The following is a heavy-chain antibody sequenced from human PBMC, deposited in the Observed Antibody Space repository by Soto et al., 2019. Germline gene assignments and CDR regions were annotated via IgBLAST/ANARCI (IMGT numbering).Heavy chain of an antibody. CDR2: VTASATST. CDR3: QKVAKGTHFDY. J-gene: IGHJ4*02. D-gene: IGHD1-7*01. Sequence: GGSLRLSCAASGFTFSNYAVIWVRQAPGKGLEWVSGVTASATSTYYADSVKGRFTISRDNSKNTLYLQMNSLRAEDTAVYYCQKVAKGTHFDYWGQGALVTVSS. V-gene: IGHV3-23*01. CDR1: GFTFSNYA.